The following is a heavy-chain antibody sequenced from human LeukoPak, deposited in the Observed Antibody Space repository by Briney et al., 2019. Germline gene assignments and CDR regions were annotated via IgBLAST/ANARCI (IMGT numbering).Heavy chain of an antibody. CDR2: FDPEDGET. V-gene: IGHV1-24*01. CDR1: GYTLTELS. J-gene: IGHJ1*01. Sequence: ASVKVSCKVSGYTLTELSMHWVRQAPGKGLEWMGGFDPEDGETIYAQKFQGRVTMTEDTSTDTAYMELSSLRSEDTAVYYCAAVTMGAEYFQHWGQGTQVTVSS. CDR3: AAVTMGAEYFQH. D-gene: IGHD2-2*01.